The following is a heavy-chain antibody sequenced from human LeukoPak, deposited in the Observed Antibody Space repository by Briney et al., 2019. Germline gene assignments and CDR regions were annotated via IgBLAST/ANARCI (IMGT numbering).Heavy chain of an antibody. CDR1: GGSISSSSYY. V-gene: IGHV4-39*01. Sequence: SETLSLTCTVSGGSISSSSYYWGWIRQPPGKGLEWIGSIYYSGSTYSNPSLQSRVTISVDTSKNQFSLKLNSVTAADTAVYYCARTTEGYAGGPGYSYYYYMDVWGKGTTVTISS. CDR3: ARTTEGYAGGPGYSYYYYMDV. D-gene: IGHD5-12*01. CDR2: IYYSGST. J-gene: IGHJ6*03.